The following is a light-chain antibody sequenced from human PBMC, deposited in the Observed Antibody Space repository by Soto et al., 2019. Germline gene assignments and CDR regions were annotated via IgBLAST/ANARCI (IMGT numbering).Light chain of an antibody. CDR3: CAYTSTSALYV. CDR2: EVS. Sequence: QSALTQPASVSGSPGQSITISCTGTSSDVGGYNYVSWYQQHPGKAPKLMIYEVSNRPSGVSNRFSGSKSGNTASLTISGLQTEDEADYYCCAYTSTSALYVFGTGTQLTVL. J-gene: IGLJ1*01. V-gene: IGLV2-14*01. CDR1: SSDVGGYNY.